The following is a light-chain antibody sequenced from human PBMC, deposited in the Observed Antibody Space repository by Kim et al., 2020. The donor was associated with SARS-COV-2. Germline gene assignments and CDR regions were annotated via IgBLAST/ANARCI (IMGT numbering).Light chain of an antibody. J-gene: IGLJ3*02. V-gene: IGLV6-57*03. Sequence: GKTVTISCTRSSGSIASNYVQGYQQRPGSAPTTVIYEDNQRPSGVPDRFSGSIDSSSNSASLTISGLKTEDEADYYCQSYDSSNRVFGGGTQLTVL. CDR1: SGSIASNY. CDR3: QSYDSSNRV. CDR2: EDN.